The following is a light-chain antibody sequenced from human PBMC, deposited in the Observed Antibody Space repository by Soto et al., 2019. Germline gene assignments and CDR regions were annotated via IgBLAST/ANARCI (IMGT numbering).Light chain of an antibody. J-gene: IGKJ4*01. CDR1: QSVYSN. CDR3: QQYNDWPLT. V-gene: IGKV3D-15*01. CDR2: GAS. Sequence: EIVMTQSPATLSVSPGPRATLSCRASQSVYSNLAWYQQKPGQAPRLLMYGASTTPTGIQARFSGSGSGTECTLTIIRLQSEDSAVYYCQQYNDWPLTFGGGTKVEIK.